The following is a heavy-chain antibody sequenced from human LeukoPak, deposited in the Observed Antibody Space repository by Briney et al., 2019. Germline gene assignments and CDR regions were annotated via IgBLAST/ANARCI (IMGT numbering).Heavy chain of an antibody. D-gene: IGHD5-18*01. Sequence: SETLSLTCTVSGGSISSNNYYWGWIRQPPGKGLEWIGSIYYGGYTYYNPSLKSRVTISVDTSKNQFSLKLSSVTAADTAVYYCARGGRRYSYGYNAEYFQHWGQGTLVTVSS. J-gene: IGHJ1*01. CDR2: IYYGGYT. V-gene: IGHV4-39*01. CDR1: GGSISSNNYY. CDR3: ARGGRRYSYGYNAEYFQH.